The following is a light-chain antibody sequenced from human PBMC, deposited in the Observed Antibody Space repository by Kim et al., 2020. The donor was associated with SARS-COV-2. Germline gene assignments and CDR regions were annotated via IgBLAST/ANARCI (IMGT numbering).Light chain of an antibody. CDR3: QSYDSSLSGPNWV. Sequence: VTIACTGSSSNIGAGYDVHWYQQLPGTAPKLLIYGNSNRPSGVPDRFSGSKSGTSASLAITGHQAEDEADYYCQSYDSSLSGPNWVFGGGTQLTVL. J-gene: IGLJ3*02. V-gene: IGLV1-40*01. CDR2: GNS. CDR1: SSNIGAGYD.